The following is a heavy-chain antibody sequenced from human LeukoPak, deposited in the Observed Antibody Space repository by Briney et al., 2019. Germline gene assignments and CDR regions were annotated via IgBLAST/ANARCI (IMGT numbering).Heavy chain of an antibody. CDR1: GGSFSGYY. Sequence: SETLSLTCAVYGGSFSGYYWSWIRQPPGKGLEWIGEINHSGSTNYNPSLKSRVTISVDTSKNQFSLKLSSVTAADTAVYYCAREDYDFWGGHTFDYWGQGTLVTVSS. CDR2: INHSGST. V-gene: IGHV4-34*01. D-gene: IGHD3-3*01. J-gene: IGHJ4*02. CDR3: AREDYDFWGGHTFDY.